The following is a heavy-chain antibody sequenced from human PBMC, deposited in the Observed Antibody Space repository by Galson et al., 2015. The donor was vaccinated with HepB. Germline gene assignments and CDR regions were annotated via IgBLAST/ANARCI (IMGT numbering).Heavy chain of an antibody. CDR2: IRSKANSYAT. CDR3: TRQSTIVGAAPDAFDI. J-gene: IGHJ3*02. V-gene: IGHV3-73*01. CDR1: GFTFSGSA. Sequence: SLRLSCAASGFTFSGSAMHWVRQASGKGLEWVGRIRSKANSYATAYAASVKGRFTISRDDSKNTAYLQMNSLKTEDTAVYYRTRQSTIVGAAPDAFDIWGQGTMVTVSS. D-gene: IGHD1-26*01.